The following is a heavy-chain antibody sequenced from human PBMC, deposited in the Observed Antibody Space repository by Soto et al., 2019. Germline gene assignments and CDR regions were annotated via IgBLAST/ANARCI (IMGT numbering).Heavy chain of an antibody. Sequence: DVQLLESGGHLVQPGGSLRLSCAASGFTFSSYAMSWVRQAPGKGLEWVSRVSAGGDMTYYSDSVKGRFTISRDNSNNALFMQMSRLRIEDTALYYCARGDRGGSGSPASYYYAGLDVWGQGAAVTVS. CDR2: VSAGGDMT. CDR3: ARGDRGGSGSPASYYYAGLDV. V-gene: IGHV3-23*01. CDR1: GFTFSSYA. J-gene: IGHJ6*01. D-gene: IGHD3-10*01.